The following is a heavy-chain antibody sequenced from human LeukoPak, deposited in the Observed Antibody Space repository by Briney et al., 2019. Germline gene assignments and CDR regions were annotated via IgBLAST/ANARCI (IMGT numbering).Heavy chain of an antibody. D-gene: IGHD4-23*01. CDR1: GGSISSYY. V-gene: IGHV4-4*07. CDR2: IYSSEST. Sequence: PSETLSLTCTVSGGSISSYYWSWIRQPAGKGLEWIGRIYSSESTNYNPSLKSRVTMSVDMSRNQFSLKLSSVTAADTAVYYCARVSPGGNSDYLGQGTLVTVSS. J-gene: IGHJ4*02. CDR3: ARVSPGGNSDY.